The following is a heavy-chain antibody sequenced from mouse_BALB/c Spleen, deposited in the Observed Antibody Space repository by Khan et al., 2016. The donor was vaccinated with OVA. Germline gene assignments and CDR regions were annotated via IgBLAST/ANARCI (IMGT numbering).Heavy chain of an antibody. CDR1: GYTFTSYW. J-gene: IGHJ2*01. Sequence: QVQLKQSGTELARPGASVKLSCKASGYTFTSYWMQWVKQRPGQGLEWIGAVYPGDGNTRYTQKFKGKATLTAVKSSSTAYIQLSSLASEDSAVYYCARGGITTGYFDYWGQGTTLTVSS. CDR3: ARGGITTGYFDY. D-gene: IGHD1-1*01. V-gene: IGHV1-87*01. CDR2: VYPGDGNT.